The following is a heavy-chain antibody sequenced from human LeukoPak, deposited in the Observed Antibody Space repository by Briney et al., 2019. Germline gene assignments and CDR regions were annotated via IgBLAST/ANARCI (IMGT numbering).Heavy chain of an antibody. CDR2: IIPIFGTA. D-gene: IGHD3-10*01. CDR3: ARAMVRGVIKKFDWFDP. Sequence: SVKVSCKASGYTFTSYGVSWVRQAPGQGLEWMGGIIPIFGTANYAQKFQGRVTITADKSTSTAYMELSSLRSEDAAVYYCARAMVRGVIKKFDWFDPWGQGTLVTVSS. J-gene: IGHJ5*02. CDR1: GYTFTSYG. V-gene: IGHV1-69*06.